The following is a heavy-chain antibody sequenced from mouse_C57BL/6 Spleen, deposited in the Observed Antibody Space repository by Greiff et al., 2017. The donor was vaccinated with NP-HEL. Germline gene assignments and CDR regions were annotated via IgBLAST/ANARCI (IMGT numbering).Heavy chain of an antibody. Sequence: EVKLQESGPGLVKPSQSLSLTCSVTGYSITSGYYWNWIRQFPGNKLEWMGYISYDGSNNYNPSLKNRISITRDTSKNQFFLKLNSVTTEDTATYYCARRRDYLYAMDYWGQGTSVTVSS. D-gene: IGHD2-4*01. V-gene: IGHV3-6*01. J-gene: IGHJ4*01. CDR1: GYSITSGYY. CDR3: ARRRDYLYAMDY. CDR2: ISYDGSN.